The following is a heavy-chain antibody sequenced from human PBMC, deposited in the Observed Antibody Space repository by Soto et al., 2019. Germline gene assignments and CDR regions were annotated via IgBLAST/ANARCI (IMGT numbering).Heavy chain of an antibody. J-gene: IGHJ4*02. CDR1: GYTFTSYA. V-gene: IGHV1-3*01. Sequence: GASVKVSCKASGYTFTSYAMHWVRQAPGQRLEWMGWINAGNGNTKYSQKFQGRVTITRDTSASTAYMELSSLRSEDTAVYYCASGTSYYYDSSGYSWTHWGQGTLVTVSS. CDR3: ASGTSYYYDSSGYSWTH. D-gene: IGHD3-22*01. CDR2: INAGNGNT.